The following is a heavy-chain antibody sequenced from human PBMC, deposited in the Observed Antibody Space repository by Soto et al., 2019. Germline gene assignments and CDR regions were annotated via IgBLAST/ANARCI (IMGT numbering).Heavy chain of an antibody. CDR3: ARPKYSSSSVDQRHYGRDI. J-gene: IGHJ6*02. CDR1: SFTFSNYA. Sequence: QVQLVESGGGVVQQGRSLRLSCEASSFTFSNYAMHWVRQAPGKGLEWVAVISYDGSKEYYADSVKGRITISRDNSKNTLYLQINSLRGEDTAVYYCARPKYSSSSVDQRHYGRDIWGQGTTVTV. CDR2: ISYDGSKE. D-gene: IGHD6-6*01. V-gene: IGHV3-30*03.